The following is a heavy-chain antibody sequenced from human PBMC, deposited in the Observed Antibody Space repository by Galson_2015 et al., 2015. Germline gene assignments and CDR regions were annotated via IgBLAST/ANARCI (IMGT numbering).Heavy chain of an antibody. D-gene: IGHD1-26*01. CDR1: GYTFTSYG. J-gene: IGHJ3*02. V-gene: IGHV1-18*04. Sequence: SVKVSCKASGYTFTSYGISWVRQAPGQGLEWMGWISAYNGNTNYAQKLQGRVTMTTDTSTSTAYMELRSLRSDDTAVYYCARDPIPKWELLGDDAFDIWSQGTMVTVSS. CDR3: ARDPIPKWELLGDDAFDI. CDR2: ISAYNGNT.